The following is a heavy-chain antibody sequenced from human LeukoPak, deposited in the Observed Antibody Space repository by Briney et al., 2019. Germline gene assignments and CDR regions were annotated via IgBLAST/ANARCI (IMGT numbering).Heavy chain of an antibody. J-gene: IGHJ4*02. CDR1: GGSISSYY. Sequence: PSETLSLTCTVSGGSISSYYWSWIRQPAGKGLEWIGRIYASGSTNYNPSLKSRVTMSVDTSKNQFSLKLSSVTAADTAVYYCAREEGIVGARGLDYWGQGTLVTVSS. D-gene: IGHD1-26*01. CDR2: IYASGST. V-gene: IGHV4-4*07. CDR3: AREEGIVGARGLDY.